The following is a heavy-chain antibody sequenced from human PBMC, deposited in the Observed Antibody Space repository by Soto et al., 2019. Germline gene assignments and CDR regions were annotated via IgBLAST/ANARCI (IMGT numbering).Heavy chain of an antibody. Sequence: GASVKVSCKASGGTFSSYAISWVRQAPGQGLEWMGGIIPIFGTANYAQKFQGRVTITADESTSTAYMELSSLRSEDTAVYYCARGDFWSGYYISNYYGMEVWGQGTTVTVSS. J-gene: IGHJ6*02. CDR1: GGTFSSYA. V-gene: IGHV1-69*13. D-gene: IGHD3-3*01. CDR3: ARGDFWSGYYISNYYGMEV. CDR2: IIPIFGTA.